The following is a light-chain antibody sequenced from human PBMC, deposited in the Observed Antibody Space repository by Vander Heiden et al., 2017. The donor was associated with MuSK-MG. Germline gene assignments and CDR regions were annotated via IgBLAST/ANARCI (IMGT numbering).Light chain of an antibody. J-gene: IGLJ2*01. CDR1: SGDIGAYNS. CDR3: SSFASGSTYVI. V-gene: IGLV2-14*03. Sequence: QSALTQPASVSGSPGQSITISCTGTSGDIGAYNSVSWYQQHPGKAPKLMIFDVNSRPSGVSHRFSGSKSGNTASLTISGLQAEDEADYYCSSFASGSTYVIFGGGTKLTVL. CDR2: DVN.